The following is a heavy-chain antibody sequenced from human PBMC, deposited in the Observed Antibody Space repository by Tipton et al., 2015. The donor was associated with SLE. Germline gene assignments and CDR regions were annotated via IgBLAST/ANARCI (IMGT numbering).Heavy chain of an antibody. CDR1: GFTFSSYG. D-gene: IGHD3-9*01. Sequence: QLVQSGGGVVQPGRSLRLSCAASGFTFSSYGMHWVRQAPGKGLEWVAVIWYDGSNKYYADSVKGRFTISRDNSKNTLYLQMNSLRAEDTAVYYCARGGYYDILIGYYTPPFEYWGQGTLVTVSS. J-gene: IGHJ4*02. CDR2: IWYDGSNK. CDR3: ARGGYYDILIGYYTPPFEY. V-gene: IGHV3-33*01.